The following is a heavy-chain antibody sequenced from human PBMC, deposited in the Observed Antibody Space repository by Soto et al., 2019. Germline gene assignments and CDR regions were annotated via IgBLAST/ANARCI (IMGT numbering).Heavy chain of an antibody. D-gene: IGHD6-13*01. CDR2: IYHSGST. Sequence: SETLSLTCAVSCYSISSGYYWGWIRQPPGKGLEWIGSIYHSGSTYYNPSLKSRVTISVDTSKNQFSLKLSSVTAADTAVYYCAREGQRLVHHWFDPWGQGTLVTVSS. CDR3: AREGQRLVHHWFDP. CDR1: CYSISSGYY. V-gene: IGHV4-38-2*02. J-gene: IGHJ5*02.